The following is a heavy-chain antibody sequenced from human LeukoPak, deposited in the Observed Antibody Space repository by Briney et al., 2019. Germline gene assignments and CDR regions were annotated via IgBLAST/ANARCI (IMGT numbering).Heavy chain of an antibody. Sequence: KSSETLSLTCAVYGGSFSGYYWSWIRQPPGKRLEWIGEINHSGSTNYNPSLKSRVTISVDTSKNQFSLKLSSVTAADTAVYYCARGKLRSQRYCSGGSCYPYYFDYWGQGTLVTVSS. CDR3: ARGKLRSQRYCSGGSCYPYYFDY. J-gene: IGHJ4*02. CDR2: INHSGST. V-gene: IGHV4-34*01. CDR1: GGSFSGYY. D-gene: IGHD2-15*01.